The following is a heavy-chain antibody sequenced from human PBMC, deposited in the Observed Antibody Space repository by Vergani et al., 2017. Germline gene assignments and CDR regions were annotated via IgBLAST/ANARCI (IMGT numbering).Heavy chain of an antibody. CDR2: IKSKTDGGTT. D-gene: IGHD4-17*01. CDR1: GFTFSNAW. V-gene: IGHV3-15*01. CDR3: TKGDTTVTTLYY. J-gene: IGHJ4*02. Sequence: EVQLVESGGGLVKPGGSLRLSCAASGFTFSNAWMSWVRQAPGKGLEWVGRIKSKTDGGTTDYAAPVKGRFTISRDDSKNTLYLQMNSLKTEDTAVYYCTKGDTTVTTLYYWGQGTLVTVSS.